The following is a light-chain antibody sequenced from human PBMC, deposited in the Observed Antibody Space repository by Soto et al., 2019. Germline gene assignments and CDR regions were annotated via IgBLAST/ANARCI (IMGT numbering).Light chain of an antibody. V-gene: IGLV2-23*01. CDR2: EGN. CDR3: CSYAGSSTLV. Sequence: QSVLTQPASVSASPGQSITISCTGTSSDVGSYNLVSWFQQHPGKAPKLMIYEGNKRPSGVSNRFSGSKSGNTASLTISGLQAKDEADYYCCSYAGSSTLVFGGGTKVTVL. J-gene: IGLJ3*02. CDR1: SSDVGSYNL.